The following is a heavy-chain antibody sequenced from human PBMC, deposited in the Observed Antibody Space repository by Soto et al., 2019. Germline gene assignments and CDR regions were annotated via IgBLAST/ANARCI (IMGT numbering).Heavy chain of an antibody. Sequence: QVQLKESGPGLVKPSETLSVTCTVSGSPISDNYWSWFRQAPGQGLEWVGYIYYTGTTTYKPSVKSRVTISLDTSKSQFSLILRSVTAADTAVYYCARLGDYYPAFDYWGHGTLITVSS. CDR2: IYYTGTT. CDR3: ARLGDYYPAFDY. D-gene: IGHD3-22*01. V-gene: IGHV4-59*08. CDR1: GSPISDNY. J-gene: IGHJ4*01.